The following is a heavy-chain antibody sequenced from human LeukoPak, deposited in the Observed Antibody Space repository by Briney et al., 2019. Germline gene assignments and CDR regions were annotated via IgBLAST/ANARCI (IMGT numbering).Heavy chain of an antibody. J-gene: IGHJ3*02. Sequence: GAPVRVSCKASGYTFTNYGTSWVRQAPGQGLEGMGWISAYNGHTNYAQKLQGRVTMTTDTSTSTAYMEVRSLRSDDTAMYYCARQSFGSGSRDDALDIWGQGTMVTVSS. V-gene: IGHV1-18*01. CDR1: GYTFTNYG. CDR3: ARQSFGSGSRDDALDI. CDR2: ISAYNGHT. D-gene: IGHD3-10*01.